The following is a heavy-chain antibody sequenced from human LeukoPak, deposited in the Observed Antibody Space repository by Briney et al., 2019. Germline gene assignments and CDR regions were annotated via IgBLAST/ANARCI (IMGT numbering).Heavy chain of an antibody. V-gene: IGHV3-30*04. CDR2: ISYDGSNK. CDR3: SAFDAFDI. D-gene: IGHD2-15*01. CDR1: GFTFSSYA. Sequence: GGSLRLSCAASGFTFSSYAMHWVRQAPGKGLEWVAVISYDGSNKYYADSVKGRFTISRDNSKNTLYLQMNSLRAEDTAVYYCSAFDAFDIWGKGTTVTVSS. J-gene: IGHJ3*02.